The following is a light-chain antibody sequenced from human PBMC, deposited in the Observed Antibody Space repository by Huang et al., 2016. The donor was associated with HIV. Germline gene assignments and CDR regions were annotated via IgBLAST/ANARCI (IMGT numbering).Light chain of an antibody. CDR1: LGISNS. CDR3: QQYFSPPWT. Sequence: DIQMTQSPSSLSASVGDRVIITCRASLGISNSLAWYQQKAGKAPKVLLYDASRLESGVPSRVLGSISGTDCTLTISSLQPEDCGTYYCQQYFSPPWTFGQGTKVEMK. J-gene: IGKJ1*01. V-gene: IGKV1-NL1*01. CDR2: DAS.